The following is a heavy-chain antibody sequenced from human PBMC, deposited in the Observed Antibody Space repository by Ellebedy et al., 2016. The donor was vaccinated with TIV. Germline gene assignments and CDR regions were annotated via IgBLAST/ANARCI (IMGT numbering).Heavy chain of an antibody. J-gene: IGHJ3*02. V-gene: IGHV3-53*04. CDR3: ASHITMVRADAFDI. CDR2: IYSGGST. CDR1: GFTVSSYY. D-gene: IGHD3-10*01. Sequence: GVSLKISCAASGFTVSSYYMSWVRQAPGKGLEWVSVIYSGGSTYYADSVKGRFTISRHNSKNTLYLQMNSLRAEDTAVDYCASHITMVRADAFDIWGQGTMVTVSS.